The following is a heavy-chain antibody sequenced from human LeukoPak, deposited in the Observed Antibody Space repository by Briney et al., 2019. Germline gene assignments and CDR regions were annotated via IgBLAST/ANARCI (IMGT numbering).Heavy chain of an antibody. V-gene: IGHV3-48*01. CDR3: AYSYGPYYYDY. D-gene: IGHD5-18*01. J-gene: IGHJ4*02. CDR1: VFIFSSYS. CDR2: ITSSSTNI. Sequence: PGGSLRLSCASSVFIFSSYSMNWVRQAPGKGLEWVSYITSSSTNIYYADSVKGRFTISRDNAKNSLYLQMNSLRAEDTAVYYCAYSYGPYYYDYWGQGTLVTVSS.